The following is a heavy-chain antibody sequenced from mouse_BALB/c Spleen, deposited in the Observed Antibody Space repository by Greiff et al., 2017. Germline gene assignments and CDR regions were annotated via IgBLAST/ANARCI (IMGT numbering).Heavy chain of an antibody. CDR3: ARRDYYGSSLFDY. D-gene: IGHD1-1*01. CDR1: GDSITSGY. V-gene: IGHV3-8*02. J-gene: IGHJ2*01. CDR2: ISYSGST. Sequence: EVKLMESGPSLVKPSQTLSLTCSVTGDSITSGYWNWIRKFPGNKLEYMGYISYSGSTYYNPSLKSRISITRDTSKNQYYLQLNSVTTEDTATYYCARRDYYGSSLFDYWGQGTTLTVSS.